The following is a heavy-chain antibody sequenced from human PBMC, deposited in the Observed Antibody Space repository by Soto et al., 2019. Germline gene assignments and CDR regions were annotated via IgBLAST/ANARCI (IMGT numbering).Heavy chain of an antibody. CDR2: IYYSGST. J-gene: IGHJ4*02. Sequence: PSETLSLTCTVSGDSISSYYWSWIRQPPGKGLEWIGYIYYSGSTNYNPSLKSRVTISVDTSRKQFFLKLSSVTAAETAVYYCARHLGESGDYYFDFWGQGILVTVS. CDR1: GDSISSYY. V-gene: IGHV4-59*08. D-gene: IGHD4-17*01. CDR3: ARHLGESGDYYFDF.